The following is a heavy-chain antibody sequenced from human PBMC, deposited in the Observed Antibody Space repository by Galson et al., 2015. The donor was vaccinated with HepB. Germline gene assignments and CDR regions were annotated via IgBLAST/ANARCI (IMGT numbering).Heavy chain of an antibody. CDR2: IVVGSGNT. CDR1: GFTFTSSA. J-gene: IGHJ1*01. V-gene: IGHV1-58*02. CDR3: AADPTYYDYVWGSYRYPEYFQH. Sequence: SVKVSCKASGFTFTSSAMQWVRQARGQRLEWIGWIVVGSGNTNYAQKFQERVTITRDMSTSTAYMELSSLRSEDTAVYYCAADPTYYDYVWGSYRYPEYFQHWGQGTLVTVSS. D-gene: IGHD3-16*02.